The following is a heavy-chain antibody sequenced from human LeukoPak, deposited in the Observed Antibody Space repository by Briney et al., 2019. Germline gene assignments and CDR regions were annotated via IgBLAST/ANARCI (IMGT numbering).Heavy chain of an antibody. CDR3: TRAFEPNTGWYIHFH. CDR1: GFTFSSYA. J-gene: IGHJ1*01. Sequence: PGGSLRLSCAASGFTFSSYAMSWVRQAPGKGLEWVGVIRSKAYGGTTDFAPSVKDRFSILRDDSKSIAYLQMNSLRTEDTAMYYCTRAFEPNTGWYIHFHWGQGTLVTVSS. CDR2: IRSKAYGGTT. V-gene: IGHV3-49*04. D-gene: IGHD6-19*01.